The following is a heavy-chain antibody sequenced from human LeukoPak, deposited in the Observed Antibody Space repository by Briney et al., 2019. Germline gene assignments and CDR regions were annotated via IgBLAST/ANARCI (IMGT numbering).Heavy chain of an antibody. J-gene: IGHJ5*02. CDR2: IKQDGSEK. CDR3: ARESSTFNWFDP. D-gene: IGHD3-3*02. Sequence: GGSLRLSCAASGFTFSSHWMSWVRQAPGKGLEWVANIKQDGSEKYYVDSVKGRFTISRDNAKNSLYLQMNSLRAEDTAVYYCARESSTFNWFDPWGQGTLVTVSS. V-gene: IGHV3-7*04. CDR1: GFTFSSHW.